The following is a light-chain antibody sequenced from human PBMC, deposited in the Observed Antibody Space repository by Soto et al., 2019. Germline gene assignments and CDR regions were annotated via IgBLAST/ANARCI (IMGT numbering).Light chain of an antibody. CDR3: CSYAVTFYV. V-gene: IGLV2-11*01. CDR1: STDVGASNN. J-gene: IGLJ1*01. Sequence: QCALTQPRSVSGSHGQSVTISCTGTSTDVGASNNVSWYQQLPGRAPKLMIYDVSERPSGVPDRFSGSKSGNTASLTISGLLPDDEADYYCCSYAVTFYVFGTGTKVTVL. CDR2: DVS.